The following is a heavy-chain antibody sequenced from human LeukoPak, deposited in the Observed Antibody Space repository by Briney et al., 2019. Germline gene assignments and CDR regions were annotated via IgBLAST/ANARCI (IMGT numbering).Heavy chain of an antibody. CDR1: GGTFSSYA. CDR2: IIPILGIA. J-gene: IGHJ6*02. D-gene: IGHD2-2*01. CDR3: AREGVVVPAAMRGYYYGMDV. V-gene: IGHV1-69*04. Sequence: GASVKVSCKASGGTFSSYAISWVRQAPGQGLEWMGRIIPILGIANYAQKFQGRVTITADKSTSTAYMELSSLRSDDTAVYYCAREGVVVPAAMRGYYYGMDVWGQGTTVTVSS.